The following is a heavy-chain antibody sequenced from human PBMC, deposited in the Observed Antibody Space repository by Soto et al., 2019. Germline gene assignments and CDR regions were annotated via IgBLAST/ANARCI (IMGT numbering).Heavy chain of an antibody. D-gene: IGHD6-13*01. J-gene: IGHJ6*02. CDR2: IYYSGST. V-gene: IGHV4-39*07. CDR3: ARGGRGQQLVVYYGMDV. Sequence: PSETLSLTCTVSGGSISSSSYYWGWIRQPPGKGLEWIGCIYYSGSTYYNPSLKSRVTISVDTSKNQFSLKLSSVTAADTAVYYCARGGRGQQLVVYYGMDVWGPGTTVTVSS. CDR1: GGSISSSSYY.